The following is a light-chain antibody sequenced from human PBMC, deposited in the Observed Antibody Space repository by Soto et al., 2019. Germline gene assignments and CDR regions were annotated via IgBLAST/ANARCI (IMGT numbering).Light chain of an antibody. V-gene: IGKV3-20*01. CDR1: QSVSNNY. CDR3: QQYGSSGT. CDR2: GAS. J-gene: IGKJ1*01. Sequence: EIVFTQSPCTLSLSPGERATLSCRASQSVSNNYLAWYQQKPGQAPRLLIYGASNRATGIPARFSGSGSGTDFTLTISSLEPEDFAVYYCQQYGSSGTFGQGTKVDIK.